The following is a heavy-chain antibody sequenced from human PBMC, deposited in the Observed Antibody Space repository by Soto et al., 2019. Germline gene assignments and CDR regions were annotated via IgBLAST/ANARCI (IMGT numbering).Heavy chain of an antibody. CDR1: GGSISSYY. Sequence: SDTLSLTCTVSGGSISSYYWSWIRQPPGKGLEWIGYIYYSGSTNYNPSLKSRVTISVDTSKNQFSLKLSSVTPADTAVYYCARSEHSSSLSYYYYGMEVCGQVTTVT. V-gene: IGHV4-59*01. D-gene: IGHD6-6*01. J-gene: IGHJ6*02. CDR3: ARSEHSSSLSYYYYGMEV. CDR2: IYYSGST.